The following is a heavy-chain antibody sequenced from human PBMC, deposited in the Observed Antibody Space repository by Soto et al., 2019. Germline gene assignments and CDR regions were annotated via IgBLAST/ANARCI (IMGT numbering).Heavy chain of an antibody. Sequence: AGSMRLSGAASGFTVNTYDMSWVRQAGGKGLEWVASLSGSGGFTEHADSVKGRFSITRDNSKNTLFLQMNGLRVDDTAVYYCGKDRYYDSRIIDSWGSGTLVTVSS. J-gene: IGHJ4*02. V-gene: IGHV3-23*01. CDR3: GKDRYYDSRIIDS. D-gene: IGHD3-22*01. CDR1: GFTVNTYD. CDR2: LSGSGGFT.